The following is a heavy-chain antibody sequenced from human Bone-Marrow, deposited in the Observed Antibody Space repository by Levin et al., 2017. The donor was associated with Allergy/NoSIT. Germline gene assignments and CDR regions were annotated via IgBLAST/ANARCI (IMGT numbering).Heavy chain of an antibody. CDR1: GFIFSSSA. D-gene: IGHD3/OR15-3a*01. CDR2: ISGSDDST. Sequence: GGSLILSCAASGFIFSSSAMSWVRQAPGKGLEWVSSISGSDDSTYYTDSVKGRLTISRDNSKNTIYLQMNSLRAADTAVYYCAKVRRGLDAFDIWGQGTMVTVSS. V-gene: IGHV3-23*01. CDR3: AKVRRGLDAFDI. J-gene: IGHJ3*02.